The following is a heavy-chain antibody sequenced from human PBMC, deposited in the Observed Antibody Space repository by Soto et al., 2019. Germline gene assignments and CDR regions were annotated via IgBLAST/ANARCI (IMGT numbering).Heavy chain of an antibody. CDR1: GGTFSSYA. Sequence: QVQLVQSGAEVKKPGSSVKVSCRASGGTFSSYAISWVRQAPGQGLEWMGGIIPIFGTANYAQKFQGRVTITADESTSTAYMELSSLRSEDTAVYYCARAVEGYYDSSGYYLGYWGQGTLVTVSS. V-gene: IGHV1-69*01. J-gene: IGHJ4*02. CDR2: IIPIFGTA. CDR3: ARAVEGYYDSSGYYLGY. D-gene: IGHD3-22*01.